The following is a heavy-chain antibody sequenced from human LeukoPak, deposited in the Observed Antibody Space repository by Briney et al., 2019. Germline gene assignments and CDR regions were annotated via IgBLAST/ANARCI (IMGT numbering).Heavy chain of an antibody. Sequence: GGSLRLSCAASGFTFSSYEMNWVRQAPGKGLEWVSYISSSGSTIYYADSVKGRFTISRDNAKNSLYLQMNSLRAEDTAVYYCARGRLTPERTQYYDFWSGYYMGPGCDAFDIWGQGTMVTVSS. CDR3: ARGRLTPERTQYYDFWSGYYMGPGCDAFDI. CDR1: GFTFSSYE. J-gene: IGHJ3*02. D-gene: IGHD3-3*01. V-gene: IGHV3-48*03. CDR2: ISSSGSTI.